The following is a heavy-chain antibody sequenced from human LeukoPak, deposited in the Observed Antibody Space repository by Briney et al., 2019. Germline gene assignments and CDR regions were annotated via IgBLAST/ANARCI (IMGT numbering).Heavy chain of an antibody. CDR1: GFTFNIYG. V-gene: IGHV3-48*04. J-gene: IGHJ4*02. CDR3: ARERGKYSSGSTVDY. D-gene: IGHD6-19*01. CDR2: ISSSGSTI. Sequence: GGSLRLSCAASGFTFNIYGMNWVRQAPGKGPEWVSYISSSGSTIYYADSVKGRFTISRDNAKNSLYLQMNSLRAEDTAVYYCARERGKYSSGSTVDYWGQGTLVTVSS.